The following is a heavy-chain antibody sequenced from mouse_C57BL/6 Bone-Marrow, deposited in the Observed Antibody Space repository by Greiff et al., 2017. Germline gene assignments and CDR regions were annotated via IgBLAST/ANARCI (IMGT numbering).Heavy chain of an antibody. Sequence: EVKLMESGPELVKPGASVKISCKASGYSFTDYNMNWVKQSNGKSLEWIGVINPNYGTTSYNQKFKGKATLTVDQSSSTAYMQLNSLTSEDSAVYYCARQAITTVVATRYFDVWGTGTTVTVSS. CDR1: GYSFTDYN. CDR2: INPNYGTT. J-gene: IGHJ1*03. V-gene: IGHV1-39*01. D-gene: IGHD1-1*01. CDR3: ARQAITTVVATRYFDV.